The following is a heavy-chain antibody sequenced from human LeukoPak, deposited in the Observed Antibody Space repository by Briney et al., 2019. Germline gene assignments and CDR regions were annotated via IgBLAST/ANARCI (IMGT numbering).Heavy chain of an antibody. CDR1: GGSISSGGYS. CDR2: IYHSGST. D-gene: IGHD6-13*01. V-gene: IGHV4-30-2*01. Sequence: PSETLSLTCAVSGGSISSGGYSWSWIRQPPGKGLEWIGYIYHSGSTYYNPSLKSRVTISVDTSKNQFSLKLSSVTAADTAVYYCAREYGSSWRDYGMDVWGQGTTVTVSS. CDR3: AREYGSSWRDYGMDV. J-gene: IGHJ6*02.